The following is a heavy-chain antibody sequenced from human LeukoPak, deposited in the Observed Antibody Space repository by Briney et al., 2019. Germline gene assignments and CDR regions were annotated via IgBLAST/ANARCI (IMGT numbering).Heavy chain of an antibody. J-gene: IGHJ4*02. V-gene: IGHV4-39*07. Sequence: SETLSLTCTVSGGSISSSSYYWGWICQPPGKGLEWIGSIYYNGSTYYNPSLKSRVTISVDTSKNQFSLKLSSVTAADTAVYYCARDGMYYYDSSGSHGFDYWGQGTLVTVSS. CDR2: IYYNGST. CDR3: ARDGMYYYDSSGSHGFDY. CDR1: GGSISSSSYY. D-gene: IGHD3-22*01.